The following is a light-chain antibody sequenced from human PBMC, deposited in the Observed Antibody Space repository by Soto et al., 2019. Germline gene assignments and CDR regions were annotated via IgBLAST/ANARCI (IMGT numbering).Light chain of an antibody. CDR1: QTIVSY. CDR2: GAS. Sequence: EIVLTQSPAILSVPPGERATLSCRASQTIVSYLAWYQQKPGQPPRLLIYGASTRATGIPARFSGRGPGTEFTLTISSLQSEDFAVYYCQQYNNGWTFGQGTKVDIK. V-gene: IGKV3-15*01. J-gene: IGKJ1*01. CDR3: QQYNNGWT.